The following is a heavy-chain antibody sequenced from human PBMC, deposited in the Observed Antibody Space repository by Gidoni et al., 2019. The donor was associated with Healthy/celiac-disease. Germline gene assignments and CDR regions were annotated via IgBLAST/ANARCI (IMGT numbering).Heavy chain of an antibody. D-gene: IGHD2-2*03. CDR1: GYPFPVFD. CDR2: MNPNSGNT. Sequence: QAKRVQSGAEVKKPGASVKGSCKASGYPFPVFDINWVRQATGQGLEWMGWMNPNSGNTGYAQKFQGRVTMTRNTSISTSYMELCSLRSEDTSVYYCARVFGYCSSTSCHYGMDVWGQGTTVTVSS. J-gene: IGHJ6*02. V-gene: IGHV1-8*01. CDR3: ARVFGYCSSTSCHYGMDV.